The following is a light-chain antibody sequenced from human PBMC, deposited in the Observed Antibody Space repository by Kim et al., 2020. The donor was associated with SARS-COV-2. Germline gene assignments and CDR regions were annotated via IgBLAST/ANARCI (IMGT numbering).Light chain of an antibody. V-gene: IGKV1-27*01. Sequence: ASVGDRVTITCRASQGISTSLAWYQQKPGKVPKVLIYSASALQSGVPSRFSGSGSGTDFTLTISSLQPEDVATYYCQKYDTAPWTFGHGTKVDIK. CDR1: QGISTS. J-gene: IGKJ1*01. CDR3: QKYDTAPWT. CDR2: SAS.